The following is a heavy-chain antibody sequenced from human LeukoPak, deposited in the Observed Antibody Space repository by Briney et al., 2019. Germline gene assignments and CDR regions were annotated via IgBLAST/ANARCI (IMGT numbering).Heavy chain of an antibody. Sequence: SETLSLTCAVYGGSFSGYYWSWIRQPPGKGLEWIGEINHSGSTNYNPSLKSRVTISVDTSKNQFSLKLSSVTAADTAVYYCAGGRAWGIGAFDIWGQGTMVTVSS. CDR1: GGSFSGYY. CDR2: INHSGST. J-gene: IGHJ3*02. D-gene: IGHD6-13*01. CDR3: AGGRAWGIGAFDI. V-gene: IGHV4-34*01.